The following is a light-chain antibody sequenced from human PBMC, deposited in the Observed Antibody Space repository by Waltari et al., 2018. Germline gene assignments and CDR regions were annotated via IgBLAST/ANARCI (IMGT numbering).Light chain of an antibody. J-gene: IGLJ3*02. CDR1: SGYITANY. V-gene: IGLV6-57*02. CDR3: QSLDTNSRRAV. CDR2: ADH. Sequence: FMLTQPHSVSESPGKTVTISCTGSSGYITANYVQWYQQRPGSAPTTVTYADHQTPSGAPARYSGSIDSSSNAASLTISGLKTEDEADYYCQSLDTNSRRAVFGGGTKLTVL.